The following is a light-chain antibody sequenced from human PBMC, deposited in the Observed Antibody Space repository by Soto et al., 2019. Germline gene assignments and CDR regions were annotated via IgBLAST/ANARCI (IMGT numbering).Light chain of an antibody. Sequence: QSVLTQPPSASGTPGQRVTISCSGSNSNIGRNTVSWYQQVPGTAPKSLIYSDDQRPSGVPDRISGSRSGTSASLAISGLQSGEEAEYYCAAWDDTLRARVFGGGTKLTVL. CDR1: NSNIGRNT. CDR3: AAWDDTLRARV. J-gene: IGLJ2*01. CDR2: SDD. V-gene: IGLV1-44*01.